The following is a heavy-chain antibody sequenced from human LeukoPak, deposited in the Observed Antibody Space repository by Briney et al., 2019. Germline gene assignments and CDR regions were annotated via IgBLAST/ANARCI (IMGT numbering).Heavy chain of an antibody. D-gene: IGHD5-18*01. J-gene: IGHJ4*02. V-gene: IGHV4-34*01. CDR2: IKHSGST. CDR1: GGSFSGYY. CDR3: ARGRLRWPYDY. Sequence: PSETLSLTCAVYGGSFSGYYWSWIRQPPGKGLEWIGEIKHSGSTNYNPSLKSRVTISVDTSKNQLSLKLSSVTAADTAVYYCARGRLRWPYDYWGQGTLVTVSS.